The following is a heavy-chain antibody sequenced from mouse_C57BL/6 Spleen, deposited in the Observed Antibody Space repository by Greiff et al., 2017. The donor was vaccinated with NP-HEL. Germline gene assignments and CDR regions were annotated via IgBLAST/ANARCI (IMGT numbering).Heavy chain of an antibody. J-gene: IGHJ2*01. CDR3: ARDRDYYGSTYFDY. D-gene: IGHD1-1*01. Sequence: EVQLVESGGGLVKPGGSLKLSCAASGFTFSSYAMSWVRQTPEKRLEWVATISDGGSYTSYPDNVKGRFTISRDNAKNNLYLQMSHLKSEDTAMYYCARDRDYYGSTYFDYWGQGTTLTVSS. CDR1: GFTFSSYA. V-gene: IGHV5-4*01. CDR2: ISDGGSYT.